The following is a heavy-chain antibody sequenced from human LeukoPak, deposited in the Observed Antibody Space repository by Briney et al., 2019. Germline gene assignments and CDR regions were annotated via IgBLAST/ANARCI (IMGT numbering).Heavy chain of an antibody. CDR1: GGSISSGDYY. CDR3: ARANFDWYSYYFDY. V-gene: IGHV4-30-4*01. Sequence: SQTLSLTCTVSGGSISSGDYYRSWIRQPPGKGLEWIGYIYYSGSTYYNPSLKSGVTISVDTSKNQFSLKLSSVTAADTAVYYCARANFDWYSYYFDYWGQGTLVTVSS. D-gene: IGHD3-9*01. CDR2: IYYSGST. J-gene: IGHJ4*02.